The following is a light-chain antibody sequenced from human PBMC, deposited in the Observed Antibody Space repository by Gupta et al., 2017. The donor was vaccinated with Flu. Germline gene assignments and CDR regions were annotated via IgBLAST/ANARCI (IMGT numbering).Light chain of an antibody. Sequence: GERATLSCRASERVSTNLDWLQQKPGQAPRLLIHGASTRATGVPARFSGGGSGTEFTVTISSLQSEDFGIYYCLQYDKWPLTLGQGTRVEIK. CDR2: GAS. CDR1: ERVSTN. CDR3: LQYDKWPLT. J-gene: IGKJ1*01. V-gene: IGKV3-15*01.